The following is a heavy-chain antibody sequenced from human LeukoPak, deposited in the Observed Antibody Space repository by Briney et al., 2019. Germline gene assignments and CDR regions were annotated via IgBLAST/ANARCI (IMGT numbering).Heavy chain of an antibody. CDR2: IYYSGST. D-gene: IGHD3-10*01. CDR3: ARDRMVRGVSLGYYYYGMYV. V-gene: IGHV4-61*01. CDR1: GGSVSSGSYY. Sequence: PSETLSLTCTVSGGSVSSGSYYWSWIRQPPGKGLEWIGYIYYSGSTNYNPSLKSRVTISVDTSKNQFSLKLSSVTAADTAVYYCARDRMVRGVSLGYYYYGMYVWGQGTTVTVSS. J-gene: IGHJ6*02.